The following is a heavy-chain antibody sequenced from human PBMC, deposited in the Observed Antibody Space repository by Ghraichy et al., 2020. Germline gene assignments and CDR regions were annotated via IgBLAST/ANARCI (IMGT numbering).Heavy chain of an antibody. D-gene: IGHD1-14*01. CDR3: ARDASPPGPFYFDY. CDR2: IQSDGSKK. CDR1: GFTFSYYG. Sequence: GESLNISCTASGFTFSYYGMHWVHQAPGKGLEWVAAIQSDGSKKYYVDALKGRFTISRDDSKNTLYLQMNSLRAEDTGVYYCARDASPPGPFYFDYWGQGTLATVSS. J-gene: IGHJ4*02. V-gene: IGHV3-33*01.